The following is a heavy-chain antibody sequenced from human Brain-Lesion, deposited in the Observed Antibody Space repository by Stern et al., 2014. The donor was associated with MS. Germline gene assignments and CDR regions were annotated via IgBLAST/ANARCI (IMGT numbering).Heavy chain of an antibody. CDR2: INPKSGGT. CDR1: GYTFTGYC. V-gene: IGHV1-2*04. Sequence: VQLLESGAEVKKPGASVKVSCKASGYTFTGYCMHWVRQAPGQGLEWMGWINPKSGGTNYAQKFQGWVTMTRDTSINTAYMELSRLRSDDTAVYYCATYYYDSTGYNDFWGQGTLVTVSS. CDR3: ATYYYDSTGYNDF. J-gene: IGHJ4*02. D-gene: IGHD3-22*01.